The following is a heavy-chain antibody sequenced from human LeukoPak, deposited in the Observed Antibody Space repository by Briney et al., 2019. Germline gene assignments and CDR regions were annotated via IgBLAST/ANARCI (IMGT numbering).Heavy chain of an antibody. V-gene: IGHV1-2*02. CDR2: INPNSGGT. J-gene: IGHJ6*03. CDR1: GYTFTGYY. Sequence: GASVKVSCKASGYTFTGYYMHWVRQAPGQGLEWMGWINPNSGGTNYAQKFQGRVTMTRDTSISTAYMELSRLRSDDTAVYYCARDHCSGASGNYYYYYMDVWGKGTTVTVSS. CDR3: ARDHCSGASGNYYYYYMDV. D-gene: IGHD2-15*01.